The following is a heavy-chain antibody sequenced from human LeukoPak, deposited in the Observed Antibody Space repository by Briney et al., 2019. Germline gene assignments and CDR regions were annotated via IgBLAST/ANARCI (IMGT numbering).Heavy chain of an antibody. CDR3: ARVPAFYYGDYWTSSNYFDY. V-gene: IGHV4-4*02. Sequence: SGTLSLTCAVSGGSISTTHWWSWVRRPPGKGLEWIGEIFQSGRTNYNPSLKSRVIISQDKSTNQFSLTLSSVTAADTAVYYCARVPAFYYGDYWTSSNYFDYWGQGTLVTVSS. D-gene: IGHD4-17*01. CDR1: GGSISTTHW. J-gene: IGHJ4*02. CDR2: IFQSGRT.